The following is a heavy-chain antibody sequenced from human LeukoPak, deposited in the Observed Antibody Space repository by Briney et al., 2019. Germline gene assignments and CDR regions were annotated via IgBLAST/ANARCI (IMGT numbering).Heavy chain of an antibody. CDR3: ATRHHSRTYMVPLDS. CDR1: DVSISSDNW. CDR2: THRSGDT. D-gene: IGHD3-10*01. V-gene: IGHV4-4*02. J-gene: IGHJ4*02. Sequence: SGTLSLTCAVYDVSISSDNWWTWVRQPPGKGLEWIGETHRSGDTKYNPSLNGRVTISMDNSKNQLSLNLISVTAADTAIYFCATRHHSRTYMVPLDSWGQGTLVTVSS.